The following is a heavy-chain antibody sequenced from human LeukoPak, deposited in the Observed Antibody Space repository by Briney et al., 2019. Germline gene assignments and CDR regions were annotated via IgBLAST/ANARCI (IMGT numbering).Heavy chain of an antibody. CDR2: MKQDGSEI. D-gene: IGHD6-19*01. J-gene: IGHJ4*02. CDR3: AKSTGWYPDY. CDR1: GFTFSSYW. V-gene: IGHV3-7*01. Sequence: AGGSLRLSCAASGFTFSSYWMTWVRQASGKGLEWVANMKQDGSEINYVDSVKGRFTISRDNAKNSLYLQMNSLRAEDTAVYYCAKSTGWYPDYWGRGTLVTVSS.